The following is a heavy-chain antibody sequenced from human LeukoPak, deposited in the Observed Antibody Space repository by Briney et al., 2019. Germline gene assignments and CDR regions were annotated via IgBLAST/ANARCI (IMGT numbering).Heavy chain of an antibody. J-gene: IGHJ4*02. V-gene: IGHV5-51*01. CDR1: GYSFTIHW. CDR3: ARLVVAATGAVGRSYHFDY. CDR2: ISPGDSDT. D-gene: IGHD2-15*01. Sequence: GESLKISCKGSGYSFTIHWIAWVRQMPEKGLEWMGIISPGDSDTRYSPSFQGQVTISADRSISTAYLQWSSLKASDSAIYYCARLVVAATGAVGRSYHFDYWGQGTLVTVSS.